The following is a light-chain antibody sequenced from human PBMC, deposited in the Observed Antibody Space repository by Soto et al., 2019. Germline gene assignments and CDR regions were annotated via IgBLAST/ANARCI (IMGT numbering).Light chain of an antibody. J-gene: IGKJ3*01. CDR3: QQYNIWPVT. CDR1: QSVSSS. CDR2: GAS. V-gene: IGKV3-15*01. Sequence: EIVMTQSPATLSVSPGERATLSCRASQSVSSSLAWYQQKPGQAPRLLIYGASTRATGIPARFSGSGSGTEFTLTICSLQSEDFAVYYCQQYNIWPVTFGPGTKVDIK.